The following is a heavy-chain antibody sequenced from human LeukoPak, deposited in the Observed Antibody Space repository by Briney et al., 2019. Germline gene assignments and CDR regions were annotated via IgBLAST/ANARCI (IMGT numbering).Heavy chain of an antibody. Sequence: SETLSLTCTVSGGSISSYYWSWIRQPAGKGLEWIGRMYSSGSTDYNPSLKSRVTMSVDTSKNQFSLKLSSVTAADTAVYYCARDIGVGASDYWGQGTLVTVSS. V-gene: IGHV4-4*07. CDR3: ARDIGVGASDY. D-gene: IGHD1-26*01. J-gene: IGHJ4*02. CDR1: GGSISSYY. CDR2: MYSSGST.